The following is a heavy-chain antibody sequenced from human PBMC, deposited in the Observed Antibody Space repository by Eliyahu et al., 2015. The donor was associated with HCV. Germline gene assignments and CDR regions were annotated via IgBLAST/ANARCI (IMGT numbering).Heavy chain of an antibody. J-gene: IGHJ4*02. CDR2: ISGSGGST. CDR1: XFTFSXYA. CDR3: AKDITMIVVVITPNFDY. D-gene: IGHD3-22*01. V-gene: IGHV3-23*01. Sequence: EVQLLESGGGLVQPGGSLRLSCAXSXFTFSXYAMSWVRQAPGKGLEWVSAISGSGGSTYYADSVKGRFTISRDXSKNTLYLQMNSLRAEDTAVYYCAKDITMIVVVITPNFDYWGQGTLVTVSS.